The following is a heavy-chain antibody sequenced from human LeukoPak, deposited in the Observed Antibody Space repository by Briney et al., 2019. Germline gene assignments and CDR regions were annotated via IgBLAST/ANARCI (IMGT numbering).Heavy chain of an antibody. CDR2: INHDGSST. D-gene: IGHD3-22*01. CDR1: GFTFSSYE. J-gene: IGHJ4*02. CDR3: VRDWGYDSSGYWQKYFDT. Sequence: GGSLRLSCAASGFTFSSYEMNWVRQAPGKGLVWVSRINHDGSSTNYADSVKGRFTISRDNAKNTVYLQMNSLRAEDTAVYYCVRDWGYDSSGYWQKYFDTWGQGTLVTVSS. V-gene: IGHV3-74*01.